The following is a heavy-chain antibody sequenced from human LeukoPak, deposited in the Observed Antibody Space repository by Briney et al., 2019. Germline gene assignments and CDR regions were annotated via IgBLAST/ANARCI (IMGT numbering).Heavy chain of an antibody. D-gene: IGHD6-19*01. CDR2: INPSGGST. Sequence: GASVKVSCKASGYTFTSCYMHWVRQAPGQGLEWMGIINPSGGSTSYAQKFQGRVTITADKSTSTAYMELSSLRSEDTAVYYCALGSSGEGGAFDIWGQGTMVTVSS. J-gene: IGHJ3*02. CDR1: GYTFTSCY. V-gene: IGHV1-46*03. CDR3: ALGSSGEGGAFDI.